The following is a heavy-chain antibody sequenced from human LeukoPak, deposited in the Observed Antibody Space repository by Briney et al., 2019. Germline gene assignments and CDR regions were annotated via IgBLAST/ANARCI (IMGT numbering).Heavy chain of an antibody. Sequence: GGSLRLSXAASGFTFSSYSMNWVRQAPGKGLEWVSYISSSSSTIYYADSVKGRFTISRDNAKNSLYLQMNSLRAEDTAVYYCARDRSMATPDWFDPWGQGTLVTVSS. J-gene: IGHJ5*02. V-gene: IGHV3-48*01. CDR2: ISSSSSTI. D-gene: IGHD5-24*01. CDR3: ARDRSMATPDWFDP. CDR1: GFTFSSYS.